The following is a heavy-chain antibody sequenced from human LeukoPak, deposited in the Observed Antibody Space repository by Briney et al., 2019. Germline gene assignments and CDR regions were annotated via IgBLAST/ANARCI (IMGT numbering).Heavy chain of an antibody. V-gene: IGHV3-23*01. D-gene: IGHD2-15*01. CDR1: GFSLRTYA. CDR3: AKGLVVNDNYFDN. Sequence: GQSLRLSCAASGFSLRTYAMNWVRQVPGKGLEWVSSIGGSDDTTHYADSVKGRFTISSDFSTNTVSLQMNSLRAEDTAVYFCAKGLVVNDNYFDNWGQGTLVAVSS. J-gene: IGHJ4*02. CDR2: IGGSDDTT.